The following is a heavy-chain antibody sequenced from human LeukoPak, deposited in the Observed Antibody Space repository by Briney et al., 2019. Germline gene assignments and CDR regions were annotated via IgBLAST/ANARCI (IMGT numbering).Heavy chain of an antibody. D-gene: IGHD1-26*01. Sequence: GASVKVSCKVSGYTLTELSMHWVRQAPGKGLEWMGGFDPEDGETIYAQKFQGRVTMTEDTSTDTAYMELSSLRSEDTAVYYCATVGWELPRYDYWGQGTLVTVSS. J-gene: IGHJ4*02. CDR2: FDPEDGET. V-gene: IGHV1-24*01. CDR3: ATVGWELPRYDY. CDR1: GYTLTELS.